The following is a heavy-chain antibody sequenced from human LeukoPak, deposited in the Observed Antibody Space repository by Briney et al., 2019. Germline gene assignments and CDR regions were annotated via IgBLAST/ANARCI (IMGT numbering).Heavy chain of an antibody. D-gene: IGHD1-1*01. CDR1: GFTFSTYV. CDR2: ISSNGDNT. CDR3: AKSAGGNAFDI. J-gene: IGHJ3*02. V-gene: IGHV3-64*04. Sequence: GGSLRLSCSVSGFTFSTYVMHWVRQAPGKGLEYVSAISSNGDNTYYADSVKGRFTISRDNSKNTLYLQMNSLRAEDTAVYYCAKSAGGNAFDIWGQGTMVTVSS.